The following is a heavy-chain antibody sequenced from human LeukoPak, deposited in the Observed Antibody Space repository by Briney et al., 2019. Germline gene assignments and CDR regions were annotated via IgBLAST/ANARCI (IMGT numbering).Heavy chain of an antibody. CDR1: GYSFTSYW. CDR3: ARQSGKQQLGDRNPEGYYYGMDV. Sequence: GESLKISCKGSGYSFTSYWIGWVRQMPGKGLEWLGIIYPVDSDTRYSPSFQGQVTISADKSISTAYLQWSSLKASDTAMYYCARQSGKQQLGDRNPEGYYYGMDVWGQGTTVTVSS. D-gene: IGHD6-13*01. J-gene: IGHJ6*02. CDR2: IYPVDSDT. V-gene: IGHV5-51*01.